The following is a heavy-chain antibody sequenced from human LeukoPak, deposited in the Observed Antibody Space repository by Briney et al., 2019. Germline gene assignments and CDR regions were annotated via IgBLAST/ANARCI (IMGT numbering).Heavy chain of an antibody. Sequence: GGSLRLSCAASGFTFSDYYMSWIRQAPGKGLEWVSYISSSGSTIYYADSVKGRFTISRDNAKNSQYLQMNSLRAEDTAVYYCARLYYYDSSGYLDSYGYYYMDVWGKGTTVTVSS. CDR1: GFTFSDYY. J-gene: IGHJ6*03. D-gene: IGHD3-22*01. CDR2: ISSSGSTI. CDR3: ARLYYYDSSGYLDSYGYYYMDV. V-gene: IGHV3-11*04.